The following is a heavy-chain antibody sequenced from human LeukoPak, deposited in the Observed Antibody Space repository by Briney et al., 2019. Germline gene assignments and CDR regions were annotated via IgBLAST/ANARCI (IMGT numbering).Heavy chain of an antibody. J-gene: IGHJ4*02. CDR3: ATALRGVGF. CDR2: IKSKTDGGTA. D-gene: IGHD3-3*01. Sequence: GGSLRLSCAASVNTFISAWMNWVREAPGKGLEWVGRIKSKTDGGTAEHAASVKGRFIISRDDSKNTLYLQMNSLNSDDTGVYYCATALRGVGFWGQGTLVTVPS. V-gene: IGHV3-15*01. CDR1: VNTFISAW.